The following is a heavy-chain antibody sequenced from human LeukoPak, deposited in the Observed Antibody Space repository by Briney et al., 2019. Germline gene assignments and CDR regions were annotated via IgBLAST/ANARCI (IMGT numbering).Heavy chain of an antibody. V-gene: IGHV4-31*03. Sequence: SETLSLTCTVSGGSISSSSYYWGWIRQPPGKGLEWIGYIYYSGSTYYNPSLKSRVTISVDTSKNQFSLKLSSVTAADTAVYYCARVGPLIFGVVTFDYWGQGTLVTVSS. CDR2: IYYSGST. CDR1: GGSISSSSYY. D-gene: IGHD3-3*01. J-gene: IGHJ4*02. CDR3: ARVGPLIFGVVTFDY.